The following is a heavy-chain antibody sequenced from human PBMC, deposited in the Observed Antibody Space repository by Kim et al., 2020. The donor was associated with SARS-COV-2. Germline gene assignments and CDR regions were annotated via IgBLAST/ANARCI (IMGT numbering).Heavy chain of an antibody. CDR3: ARERDCGTSVCYDFDY. D-gene: IGHD2-8*01. Sequence: ASVKVSCKASGYTFTDYYMHWVRQAPGQGLEWVAWINPDTDSTNCAQKFQGRVTMTSDTSISTAYMELSRPTFDDTAIYYCARERDCGTSVCYDFDYWGQGTLVTVSS. J-gene: IGHJ4*02. CDR2: INPDTDST. CDR1: GYTFTDYY. V-gene: IGHV1-2*02.